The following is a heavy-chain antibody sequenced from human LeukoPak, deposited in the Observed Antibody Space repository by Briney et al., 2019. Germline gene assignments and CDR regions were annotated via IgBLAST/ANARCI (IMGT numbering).Heavy chain of an antibody. J-gene: IGHJ4*02. Sequence: SETLSLTCTVSGDSIRSSGYYWGWIRQPPGKGLEWIGSIYYSGNTHSNPSLKSRVTISVDTSKNQFSLKLRSVTAADTAVYYCARSWGYDFWSGNLLDYWSQGTLVTVSS. D-gene: IGHD3-3*01. V-gene: IGHV4-39*07. CDR1: GDSIRSSGYY. CDR2: IYYSGNT. CDR3: ARSWGYDFWSGNLLDY.